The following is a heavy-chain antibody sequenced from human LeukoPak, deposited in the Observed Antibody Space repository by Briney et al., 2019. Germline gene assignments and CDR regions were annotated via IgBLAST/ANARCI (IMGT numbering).Heavy chain of an antibody. V-gene: IGHV4-39*01. J-gene: IGHJ5*01. CDR3: ARQTGPSSTDWFDS. D-gene: IGHD1-1*01. CDR2: THYSGTT. CDR1: GDSISSNGYY. Sequence: SETLSLTCTVSGDSISSNGYYRGWIRQPPGKGLEWIGYTHYSGTTYYNPSLKSGVTMSVDTSKNQFSLKLTSVTASDTAIYYCARQTGPSSTDWFDSWGQGTLVAVSS.